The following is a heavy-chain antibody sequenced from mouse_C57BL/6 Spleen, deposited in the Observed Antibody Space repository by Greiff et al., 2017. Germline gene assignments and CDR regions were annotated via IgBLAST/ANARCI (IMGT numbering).Heavy chain of an antibody. D-gene: IGHD2-1*01. J-gene: IGHJ4*01. V-gene: IGHV14-4*01. CDR2: IDPENGDT. CDR3: TRGDLLCAMDY. Sequence: VQLQQSGAELVRPGASVKLSCTASGFNIKDDYMHWVKQRPEQGLEWIGWIDPENGDTEYASKFQGKATITADTSSNTAYLQLSSLTSEDTAVYYCTRGDLLCAMDYWGQGTSVTVSS. CDR1: GFNIKDDY.